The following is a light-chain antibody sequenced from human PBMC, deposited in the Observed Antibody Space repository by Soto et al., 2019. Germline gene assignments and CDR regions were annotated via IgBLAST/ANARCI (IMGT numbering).Light chain of an antibody. Sequence: ELTQPPSVSVAPGQTARITCGGNNIGRKSVHWYQQKPGQAPVLVVYDNRDRPSGIPERISGSNSGNTATLTISRVEAGDEADYYCQVWDRSSDRPFVFAAGTKVTVL. CDR3: QVWDRSSDRPFV. J-gene: IGLJ1*01. CDR2: DNR. V-gene: IGLV3-21*02. CDR1: NIGRKS.